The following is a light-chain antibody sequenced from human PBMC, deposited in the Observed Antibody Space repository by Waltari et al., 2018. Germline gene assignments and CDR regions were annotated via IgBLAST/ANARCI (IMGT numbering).Light chain of an antibody. V-gene: IGKV1-5*03. CDR1: QSISSW. Sequence: DIQMTQSPSTLSASVGDRVIITCRASQSISSWLAWYQQKPGKAPKLLIDKASSLESGVPSRFSGSGSGTEFTLTISNLQPDDFATYYCQQYNSYSWTFGQGTKVEIK. CDR3: QQYNSYSWT. CDR2: KAS. J-gene: IGKJ1*01.